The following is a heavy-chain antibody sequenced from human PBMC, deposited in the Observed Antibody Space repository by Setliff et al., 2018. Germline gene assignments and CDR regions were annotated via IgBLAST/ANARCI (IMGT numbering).Heavy chain of an antibody. V-gene: IGHV4-59*01. J-gene: IGHJ5*02. D-gene: IGHD3-16*01. CDR3: ARDYQGGWFDP. CDR1: GGFTSSFY. CDR2: VDHSGRT. Sequence: SETRSLTCTLSGGFTSSFYWSWIRQAQGKGLEWIGYVDHSGRTNFSPALKSRGTISVDTSKTQVSLTLTSVTAADTAVYYCARDYQGGWFDPWGPGTLVTISS.